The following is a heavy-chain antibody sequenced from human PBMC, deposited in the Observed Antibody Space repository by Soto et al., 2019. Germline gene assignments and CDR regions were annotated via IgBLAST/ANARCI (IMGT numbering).Heavy chain of an antibody. J-gene: IGHJ4*02. V-gene: IGHV3-30-3*01. Sequence: QVQLVESGGGVVQPGRSLRLSCAASGFTFSSYAMHWVRQAQGKGLEWVAVISYDGSNKYYEDPVKGRFTISRDNSKNTLYLQMNSLRAEDTAVYYCARCGYDSSGPFDYWCQGTLVTVSS. CDR3: ARCGYDSSGPFDY. CDR2: ISYDGSNK. CDR1: GFTFSSYA. D-gene: IGHD3-22*01.